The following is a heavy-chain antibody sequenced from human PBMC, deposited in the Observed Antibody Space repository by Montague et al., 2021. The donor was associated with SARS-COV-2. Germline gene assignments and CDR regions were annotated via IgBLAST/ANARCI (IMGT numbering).Heavy chain of an antibody. CDR1: GFTFDDYA. D-gene: IGHD2-15*01. J-gene: IGHJ4*02. Sequence: SLRLSCAASGFTFDDYAMHWVRQAPGKCLEWVSGISWNSGSTGYADSVKGRFTISRDNAKNSLYLQMNSLRAEDTALYYCAKEVGESPSFDYWGQGTLVTVSS. V-gene: IGHV3-9*01. CDR2: ISWNSGST. CDR3: AKEVGESPSFDY.